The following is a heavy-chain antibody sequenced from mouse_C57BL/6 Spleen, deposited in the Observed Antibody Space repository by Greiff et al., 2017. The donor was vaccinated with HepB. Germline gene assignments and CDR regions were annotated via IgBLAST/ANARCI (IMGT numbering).Heavy chain of an antibody. Sequence: VQLQQPGAELVRPGSSVKLSCKASGYTFTSYWMHWVKQRPIQGLEWIGNIDPSDSETHYNQKFKDKATLTVDKSSSTAYMQLSSLTSEDSAVYYCARADYSKEGFAYWGQGTLVTVSA. CDR2: IDPSDSET. J-gene: IGHJ3*01. CDR3: ARADYSKEGFAY. V-gene: IGHV1-52*01. D-gene: IGHD2-5*01. CDR1: GYTFTSYW.